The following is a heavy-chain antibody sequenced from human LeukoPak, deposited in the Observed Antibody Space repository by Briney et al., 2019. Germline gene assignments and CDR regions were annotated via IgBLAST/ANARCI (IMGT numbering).Heavy chain of an antibody. J-gene: IGHJ4*02. CDR2: TSSDLNVK. Sequence: GGSLRLSCAASGFTFRNYVIHWVRQAPGKGLEWVAVTSSDLNVKLYADSVKGRFTISRDNSRSTPYLQMNSLRPEDTAIYYCAREGYYGSGSPPSLYFDYWGQGTLVTVSS. V-gene: IGHV3-30-3*01. CDR1: GFTFRNYV. D-gene: IGHD3-10*01. CDR3: AREGYYGSGSPPSLYFDY.